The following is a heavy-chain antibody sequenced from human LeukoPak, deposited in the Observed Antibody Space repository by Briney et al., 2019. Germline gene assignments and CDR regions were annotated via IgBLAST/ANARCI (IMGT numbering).Heavy chain of an antibody. CDR3: TRDLGPEDIVVVPAGAFDI. D-gene: IGHD2-2*01. CDR2: ISSTSNYI. Sequence: GGSLRLSCAGSGFTFSTYSMNWVRQAPGKGLEWVSCISSTSNYIYYADSVKGRFTISRDNAKNSLYLQMNSLRAEDTAVYYCTRDLGPEDIVVVPAGAFDIWGQGTMVTVSS. J-gene: IGHJ3*02. CDR1: GFTFSTYS. V-gene: IGHV3-21*01.